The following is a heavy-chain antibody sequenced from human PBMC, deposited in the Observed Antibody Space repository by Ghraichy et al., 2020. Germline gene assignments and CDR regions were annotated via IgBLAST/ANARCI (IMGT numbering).Heavy chain of an antibody. V-gene: IGHV1-18*04. Sequence: ASVKVSCKASGYTFTSYGISWVRQAPGQGLEWMGWISAYNGNTNYAQKLQGRVTMTTDTSTSTAYMELRSLRSDDTAVYYCARVLVVPAAPMSWFDPWGQGTLVTVSS. D-gene: IGHD2-2*01. CDR2: ISAYNGNT. J-gene: IGHJ5*02. CDR3: ARVLVVPAAPMSWFDP. CDR1: GYTFTSYG.